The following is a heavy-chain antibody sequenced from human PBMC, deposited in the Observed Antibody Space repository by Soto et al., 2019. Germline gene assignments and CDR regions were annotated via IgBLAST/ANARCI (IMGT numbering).Heavy chain of an antibody. CDR1: GFTVSSNY. V-gene: IGHV3-53*01. CDR3: ARDRTDYYATYGIDV. CDR2: IYSGGGT. Sequence: PGGSLRLSCAASGFTVSSNYMSWVRQPPGKGLEWVSVIYSGGGTYYADSVKGRFTISRDNSKNTLYLQMNSLRAEDTAVYYCARDRTDYYATYGIDVWGQGTTVTVSS. D-gene: IGHD3-10*01. J-gene: IGHJ6*02.